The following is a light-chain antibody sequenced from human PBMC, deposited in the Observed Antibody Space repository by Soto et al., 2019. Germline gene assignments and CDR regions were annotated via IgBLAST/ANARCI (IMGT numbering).Light chain of an antibody. Sequence: QSVLTQPASVSGSPGQSITISCTGTSSDVGGYNYISWYQQHPGKAPKFIIYDVRNRPSGVSNRFSGSRSGNTASLTISGLQAEDQADYYCSSYTSCNTVIFGGGTRLTVL. CDR1: SSDVGGYNY. V-gene: IGLV2-14*03. J-gene: IGLJ2*01. CDR2: DVR. CDR3: SSYTSCNTVI.